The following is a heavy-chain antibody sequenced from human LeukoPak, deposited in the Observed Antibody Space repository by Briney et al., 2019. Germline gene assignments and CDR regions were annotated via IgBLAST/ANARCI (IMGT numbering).Heavy chain of an antibody. CDR2: IYYSGST. CDR1: GGSISSGGYY. CDR3: ARDTIMITFGGFDP. Sequence: SETLSLTCTVSGGSISSGGYYWSWIRQHPGKGLEWIGYIYYSGSTYYNPSLKSRVTISVDTSKNQFSLKLSSVTAADTAVYYCARDTIMITFGGFDPWGQGTLVTVSS. D-gene: IGHD3-16*01. J-gene: IGHJ5*02. V-gene: IGHV4-31*03.